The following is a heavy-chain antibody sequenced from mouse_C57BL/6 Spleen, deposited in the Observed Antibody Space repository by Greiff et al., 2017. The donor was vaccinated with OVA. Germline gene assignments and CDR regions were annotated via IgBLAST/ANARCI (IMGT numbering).Heavy chain of an antibody. J-gene: IGHJ4*01. D-gene: IGHD1-1*01. Sequence: QVQLQQSGTELVKPGASVKLSCKASGYTFTSYWMHWVKQRPGQGLEWIGNINPSNGGTNYNEKFKSKATLTVDKSSSTAYMQLSSLTSEDSAVYYCARTHYYGSGDYAMDYWGQGTSVTVSS. CDR1: GYTFTSYW. CDR2: INPSNGGT. V-gene: IGHV1-53*01. CDR3: ARTHYYGSGDYAMDY.